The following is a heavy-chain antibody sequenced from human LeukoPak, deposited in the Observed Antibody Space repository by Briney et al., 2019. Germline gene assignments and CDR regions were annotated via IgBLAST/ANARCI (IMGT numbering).Heavy chain of an antibody. CDR1: GGSFSGYY. CDR2: INNSGST. CDR3: ARRPDYAVDY. V-gene: IGHV4-34*01. J-gene: IGHJ4*02. Sequence: SATLLLSCAAYGGSFSGYYGRGIRQPPGKGEEGTGEINNSGSTYYNPSLKSRFTISVDTSKNQFSLKLSSLTAADTAVYYCARRPDYAVDYWGQGTLVTVSS. D-gene: IGHD4-17*01.